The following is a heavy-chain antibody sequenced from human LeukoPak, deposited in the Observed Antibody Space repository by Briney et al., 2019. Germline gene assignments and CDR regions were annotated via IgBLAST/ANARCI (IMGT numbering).Heavy chain of an antibody. D-gene: IGHD5-12*01. J-gene: IGHJ4*02. CDR1: GGTFSSYA. Sequence: VASVKVSCKASGGTFSSYAISWVRQAPGQGLEWMGGIIPIFGTANYAQKFQGRVTITADESTSTAYMELSSLRSKDTAVYYCARDHSGCLDYWGQGTLVTVSS. CDR2: IIPIFGTA. V-gene: IGHV1-69*13. CDR3: ARDHSGCLDY.